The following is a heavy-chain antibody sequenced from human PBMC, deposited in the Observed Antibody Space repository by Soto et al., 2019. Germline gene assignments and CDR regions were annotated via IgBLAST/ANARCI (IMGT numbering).Heavy chain of an antibody. V-gene: IGHV3-23*01. Sequence: GGSLRLSCAASGFTFSSYAMSWVRQAPGKGLEWVSAISGSGGSTYYADSVKGRFTISRDNSKNTLYLQMNSLRAEDTAVYYCAKLGTYYYDSSGHIRGGHFDYWGQGTLVTVSS. J-gene: IGHJ4*02. CDR1: GFTFSSYA. D-gene: IGHD3-22*01. CDR2: ISGSGGST. CDR3: AKLGTYYYDSSGHIRGGHFDY.